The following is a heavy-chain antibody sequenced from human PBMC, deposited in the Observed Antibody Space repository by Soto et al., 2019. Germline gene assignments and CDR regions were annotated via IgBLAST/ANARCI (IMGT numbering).Heavy chain of an antibody. J-gene: IGHJ3*02. CDR3: AREGRPLDAFDI. Sequence: ASVKVSCKASGYTFTSYYMHWVRQAPGQGLEWMGIINPSGGSTSYAQKFQGRVTMTRDTSTSTAYMELSSLRSEDTAVYYCAREGRPLDAFDIWGQGTMVTVSS. CDR2: INPSGGST. CDR1: GYTFTSYY. V-gene: IGHV1-46*01.